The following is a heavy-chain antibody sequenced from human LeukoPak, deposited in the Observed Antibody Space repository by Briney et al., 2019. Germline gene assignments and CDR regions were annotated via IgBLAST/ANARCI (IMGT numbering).Heavy chain of an antibody. J-gene: IGHJ4*02. V-gene: IGHV3-21*01. CDR2: ISSSSSYI. Sequence: KAGGSLRPSCAASGFTFSSYSMNWVRQAPGKGLEWVSSISSSSSYIYYADSVKGRFTISRDNAKNSLYLQMNSLRAEDTAVYYCASGYYDSSGYSNYWGQGTLVTVSS. D-gene: IGHD3-22*01. CDR1: GFTFSSYS. CDR3: ASGYYDSSGYSNY.